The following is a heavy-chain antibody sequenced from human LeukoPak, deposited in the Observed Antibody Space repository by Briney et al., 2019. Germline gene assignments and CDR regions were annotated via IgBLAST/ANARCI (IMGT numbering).Heavy chain of an antibody. Sequence: GASLKVSCKTSGYTFTTYGISWLRQAPGQGLEWMGWISAHKGDTEYAQKFQGRVTMTRDTSISTAYMELSRLRSDDTAVYYCARDPSLVPFDYWGQGTLVTVSS. CDR1: GYTFTTYG. J-gene: IGHJ4*02. V-gene: IGHV1-18*01. CDR2: ISAHKGDT. D-gene: IGHD6-13*01. CDR3: ARDPSLVPFDY.